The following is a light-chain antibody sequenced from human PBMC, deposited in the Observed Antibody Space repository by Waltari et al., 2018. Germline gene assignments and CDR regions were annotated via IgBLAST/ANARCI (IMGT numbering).Light chain of an antibody. CDR2: YVT. Sequence: QPALTQPASMSGSPGQSVTISCTGTSSDISDYNFVSLYQQHPGKGPKLIIDYVTNRASGVSNRFSGSKSGNRASLTISGLQAEDEADYYCSAYISRSISYVIFGGGTKLTVL. V-gene: IGLV2-14*03. J-gene: IGLJ2*01. CDR1: SSDISDYNF. CDR3: SAYISRSISYVI.